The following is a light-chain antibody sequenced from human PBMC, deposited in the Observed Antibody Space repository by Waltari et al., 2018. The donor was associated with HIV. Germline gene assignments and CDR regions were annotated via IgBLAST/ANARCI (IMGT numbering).Light chain of an antibody. CDR3: YSAADNNLV. CDR1: VLAKKY. CDR2: KDS. J-gene: IGLJ2*01. V-gene: IGLV3-27*01. Sequence: SYELTQPSSVSVSPGQTARNTCPGDVLAKKYARWFQQKPGKAPVLVIYKDSERPSGIPERFSGSSSGTTVTLTISGAQVEDEADYYCYSAADNNLVFGGGTKLTVL.